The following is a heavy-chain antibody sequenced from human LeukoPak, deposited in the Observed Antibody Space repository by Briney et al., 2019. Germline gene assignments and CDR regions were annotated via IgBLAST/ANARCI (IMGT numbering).Heavy chain of an antibody. CDR2: INPDSGGT. V-gene: IGHV1-2*02. J-gene: IGHJ3*01. CDR3: ARTFYDTLDSDAFDF. CDR1: GYNFTGYY. D-gene: IGHD2/OR15-2a*01. Sequence: ASVKVSCKASGYNFTGYYMHWVRQAPGQGLEWMGWINPDSGGTNNAQKFQGRVNMTRDTSISTAYMELSRLRSDDTAVYYCARTFYDTLDSDAFDFWGQGTMVIVSS.